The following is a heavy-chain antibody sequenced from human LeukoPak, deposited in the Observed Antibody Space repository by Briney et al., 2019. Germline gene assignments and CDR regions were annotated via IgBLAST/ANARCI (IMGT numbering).Heavy chain of an antibody. CDR2: IIPVFGTA. D-gene: IGHD3-10*01. CDR3: TKPSLAFGTKYFDP. CDR1: GGTFSSYV. V-gene: IGHV1-69*13. Sequence: ASVKVSCRASGGTFSSYVISWVRQAPGQGLEWMGGIIPVFGTAKYAQNFQGRVTITADESTSTAYMELSSLRSEDTAVYYCTKPSLAFGTKYFDPWGQGTLVTVSS. J-gene: IGHJ5*02.